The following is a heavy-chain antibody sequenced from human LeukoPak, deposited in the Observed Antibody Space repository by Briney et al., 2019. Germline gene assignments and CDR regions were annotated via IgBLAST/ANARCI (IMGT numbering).Heavy chain of an antibody. CDR3: ARGYYDSSGYYLGNWFDP. V-gene: IGHV1-18*01. D-gene: IGHD3-22*01. CDR1: GYTFTSYG. CDR2: ISAYNGNT. J-gene: IGHJ5*02. Sequence: GASVKVSCKASGYTFTSYGISWVRQAPGQGLEWMGWISAYNGNTNYAQKLQGRVTMTTDTSTSTAHMELRSLRSDDTAVYYCARGYYDSSGYYLGNWFDPWGQGTLVTVSS.